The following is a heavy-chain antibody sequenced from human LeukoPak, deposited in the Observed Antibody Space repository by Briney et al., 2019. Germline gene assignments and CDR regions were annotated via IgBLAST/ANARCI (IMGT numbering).Heavy chain of an antibody. Sequence: GGSLRLSCAASGFTFSNYEMHWVRQPPGKGPEWDSAVGVTGDTYYSASVKGRFIISRETAKNSLYLEMNSLRAGDTAVYYCARLGITMRHWDVWGQGTTVTVSS. J-gene: IGHJ6*02. V-gene: IGHV3-13*01. D-gene: IGHD3-22*01. CDR1: GFTFSNYE. CDR3: ARLGITMRHWDV. CDR2: VGVTGDT.